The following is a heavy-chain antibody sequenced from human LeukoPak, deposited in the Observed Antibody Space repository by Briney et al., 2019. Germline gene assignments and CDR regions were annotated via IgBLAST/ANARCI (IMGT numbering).Heavy chain of an antibody. CDR3: TRDTRKITMIVRGLFDY. CDR1: GFTFSSYE. J-gene: IGHJ4*02. V-gene: IGHV3-48*03. D-gene: IGHD3-22*01. Sequence: GGSLRLSCAASGFTFSSYEMNWVRQAPGKGLEWVSYISSSGSTIYYADSVKGRFTISRDNAKNSLYLQMNSLRAEDTAVYYCTRDTRKITMIVRGLFDYWGQGTLVTVSS. CDR2: ISSSGSTI.